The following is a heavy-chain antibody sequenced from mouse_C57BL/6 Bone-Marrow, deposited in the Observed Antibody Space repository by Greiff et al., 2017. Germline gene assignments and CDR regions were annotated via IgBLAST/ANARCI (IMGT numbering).Heavy chain of an antibody. J-gene: IGHJ2*01. CDR3: ARGGYYSSQFDY. V-gene: IGHV1-81*01. CDR1: GYTFTSYG. Sequence: QVQLQQSGAELARPGASVKLSCKASGYTFTSYGISWVKQRTGQGLEWIGEIYPRSGNTYYNEKFKGKATLTADKSSSTAYMELSSLTSEDSAVYFCARGGYYSSQFDYWGQGTTLTVSS. CDR2: IYPRSGNT. D-gene: IGHD2-5*01.